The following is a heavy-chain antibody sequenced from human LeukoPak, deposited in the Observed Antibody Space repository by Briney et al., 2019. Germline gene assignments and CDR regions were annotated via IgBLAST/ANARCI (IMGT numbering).Heavy chain of an antibody. CDR1: GGSISSHY. D-gene: IGHD6-13*01. CDR3: ARGAGSSSWYDY. CDR2: IYYSGNT. J-gene: IGHJ4*02. Sequence: SETLSLTCTVSGGSISSHYWSWIRQPPGKGLEWIGYIYYSGNTNYNPSLKSRVTISVDTSKNQFSLKLSSVTAADAAVYYCARGAGSSSWYDYWGRGTRVSVSS. V-gene: IGHV4-59*11.